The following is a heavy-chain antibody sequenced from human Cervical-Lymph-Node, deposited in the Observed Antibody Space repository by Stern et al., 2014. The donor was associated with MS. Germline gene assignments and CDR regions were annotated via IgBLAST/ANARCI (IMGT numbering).Heavy chain of an antibody. V-gene: IGHV4-38-2*02. CDR2: THRSGST. J-gene: IGHJ4*02. D-gene: IGHD4-17*01. CDR3: ARWGYGDYEADY. CDR1: PYSISSGYY. Sequence: QLQLQESGPRLVKPSETLSLTCSVSPYSISSGYYWAWIRQSPGRGLGWMGNTHRSGSTYYNPSLKSRVTISADTSKNQFFLMLTSVAAADTAVYYCARWGYGDYEADYWGQGTLVTVSS.